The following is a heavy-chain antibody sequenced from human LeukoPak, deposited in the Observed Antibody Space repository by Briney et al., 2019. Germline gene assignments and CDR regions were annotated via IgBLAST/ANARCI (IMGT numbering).Heavy chain of an antibody. V-gene: IGHV4-4*02. Sequence: SETLSLTCGGSGGSISGTNWWSWVRQPPGQGLEWIGEISLRGLTDYNPSLRSRLTMSLDESKNQVSLNLTSVTAADTAVYYCSRESGPFSPFGFWGQGTLVSVHS. CDR2: ISLRGLT. D-gene: IGHD1-26*01. CDR1: GGSISGTNW. J-gene: IGHJ4*02. CDR3: SRESGPFSPFGF.